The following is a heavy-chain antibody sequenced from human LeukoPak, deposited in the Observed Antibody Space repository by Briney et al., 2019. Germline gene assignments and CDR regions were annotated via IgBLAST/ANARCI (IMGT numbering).Heavy chain of an antibody. V-gene: IGHV4-39*07. CDR2: IYYSGTT. Sequence: SETLSLTCTVSGGSITSSGYYWGWIRQPPGKGLEWIGTIYYSGTTYYNPSLKSRVTISVDTSKNQFSLKLSSVTAADTAVYYCARVTVYYDSSGYYLRMYYFDYWGQGTLVTVSS. CDR1: GGSITSSGYY. CDR3: ARVTVYYDSSGYYLRMYYFDY. D-gene: IGHD3-22*01. J-gene: IGHJ4*02.